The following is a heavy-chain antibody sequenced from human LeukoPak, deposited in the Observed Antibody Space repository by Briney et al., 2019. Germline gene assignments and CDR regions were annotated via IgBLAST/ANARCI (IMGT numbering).Heavy chain of an antibody. J-gene: IGHJ4*02. V-gene: IGHV1-46*01. D-gene: IGHD3-3*01. CDR1: GHTFTSYY. CDR2: INPSGGNT. Sequence: ASVKVSCKASGHTFTSYYMHWVRQAPGQGLEWMGIINPSGGNTGYAQKFQGRVTMTRNTYISTAYMELSRLRSEDTAVYYCARAVREWYYFDYWGQGTLVTVSS. CDR3: ARAVREWYYFDY.